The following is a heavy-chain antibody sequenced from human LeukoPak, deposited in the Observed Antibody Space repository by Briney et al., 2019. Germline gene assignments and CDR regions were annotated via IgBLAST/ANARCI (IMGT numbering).Heavy chain of an antibody. CDR2: MYYSGTP. CDR1: GGSIISSSFW. D-gene: IGHD3-22*01. CDR3: ARDSSGFGSLPGY. V-gene: IGHV4-39*07. Sequence: SETLSLTCTVSGGSIISSSFWWGWIRQPPGKGLEWIGSMYYSGTPYYNPSLKSRFTISLETSKNQFSLKLSSVTAADTAVYYCARDSSGFGSLPGYWGQGTLVTVSS. J-gene: IGHJ4*02.